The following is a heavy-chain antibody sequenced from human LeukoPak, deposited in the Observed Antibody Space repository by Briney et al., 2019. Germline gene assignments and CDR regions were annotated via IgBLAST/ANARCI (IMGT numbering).Heavy chain of an antibody. V-gene: IGHV4-30-4*01. Sequence: SETLSLTCAVSGVSISSGDYYWSWIRQPPGKGLEWIGYIYSSGSTYYNPSLKSRATVSLDTSKNQLSLRLSSVTAADTAVYYCARPYYYDSRIDPWAREPWSPSPQ. CDR2: IYSSGST. CDR1: GVSISSGDYY. J-gene: IGHJ5*02. CDR3: ARPYYYDSRIDP. D-gene: IGHD3-22*01.